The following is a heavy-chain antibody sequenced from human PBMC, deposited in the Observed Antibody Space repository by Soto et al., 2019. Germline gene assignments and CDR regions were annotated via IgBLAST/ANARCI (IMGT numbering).Heavy chain of an antibody. CDR2: IYYSGST. CDR1: GGSISSYY. J-gene: IGHJ6*03. Sequence: QVQLQESGPGLVKPSETLSLTCTVSGGSISSYYWSWIRQPPGKGLAWIGYIYYSGSTNYNPSLKSRVTISVDTSKNQFSLKLSSVTAADTAVYYCARSYRRYCSGGSCYSYYYYYMDVWGKGTTVTVSS. V-gene: IGHV4-59*01. CDR3: ARSYRRYCSGGSCYSYYYYYMDV. D-gene: IGHD2-15*01.